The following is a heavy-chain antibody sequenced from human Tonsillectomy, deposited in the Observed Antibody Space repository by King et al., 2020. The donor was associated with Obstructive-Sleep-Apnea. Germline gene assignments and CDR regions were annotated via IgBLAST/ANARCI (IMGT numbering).Heavy chain of an antibody. Sequence: VQLQQWGAGLLKPSETLSLTCAVCGGSFSDYYWSWIRQPPVKGLEWMGEINHSGGTNYNPSLQSRVTISSDTSKDQFSLKLNSVTAADTAAYYCARGSGAAAVNWFDPWGQGTLVTVSS. CDR2: INHSGGT. CDR3: ARGSGAAAVNWFDP. D-gene: IGHD6-13*01. V-gene: IGHV4-34*01. CDR1: GGSFSDYY. J-gene: IGHJ5*02.